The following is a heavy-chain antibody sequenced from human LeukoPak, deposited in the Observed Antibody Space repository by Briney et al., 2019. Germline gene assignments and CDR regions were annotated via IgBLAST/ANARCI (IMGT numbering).Heavy chain of an antibody. Sequence: ASVKVSCKASGYTFTGYYMHWVRQAPGQGLEWMGWINPNSGGTNYAQKFQGRVTMTRDTSISTAYMELSRLRSDDTAVYYCERRGGRFWEWLQIRKVFDIWGQGKMVPVSS. CDR3: ERRGGRFWEWLQIRKVFDI. CDR2: INPNSGGT. D-gene: IGHD3-3*01. CDR1: GYTFTGYY. J-gene: IGHJ3*02. V-gene: IGHV1-2*02.